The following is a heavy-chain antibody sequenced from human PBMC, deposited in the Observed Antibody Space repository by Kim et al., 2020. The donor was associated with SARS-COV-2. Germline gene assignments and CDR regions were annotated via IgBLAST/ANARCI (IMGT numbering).Heavy chain of an antibody. CDR2: ISAYNGNT. Sequence: ASVKVSCKASGYTFTTYGVSWVRQAPGQGLEWMGWISAYNGNTNYAQKFQGRVTLTTDTSTTTAYMELRSLRSDDTAFYFCARVSPPTQYCSGGSCYSDYWGQGTLVTVSS. D-gene: IGHD2-15*01. J-gene: IGHJ4*02. V-gene: IGHV1-18*01. CDR1: GYTFTTYG. CDR3: ARVSPPTQYCSGGSCYSDY.